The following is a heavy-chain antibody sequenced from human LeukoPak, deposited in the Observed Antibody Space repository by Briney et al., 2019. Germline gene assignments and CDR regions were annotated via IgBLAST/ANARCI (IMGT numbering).Heavy chain of an antibody. V-gene: IGHV3-23*01. CDR1: GFTFRSYA. D-gene: IGHD3-10*01. CDR2: ISGSGGST. J-gene: IGHJ4*02. CDR3: AKEVSGFGELLYGFDY. Sequence: GGALRLSCAASGFTFRSYAMSWVRQAPGKGLEWVSAISGSGGSTYYADSVKGRFTISRDNSKNTLYLQMNSLRAEDTAVYYCAKEVSGFGELLYGFDYWGQGTLVTVSS.